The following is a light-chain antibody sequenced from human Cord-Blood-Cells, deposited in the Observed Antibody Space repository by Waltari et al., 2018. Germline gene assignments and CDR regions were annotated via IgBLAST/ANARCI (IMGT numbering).Light chain of an antibody. V-gene: IGKV1-5*03. Sequence: DIQMTQSPSTLSASVGDRVTITCRASQSISSWLAWYQQKPGKAPKLLIYKASSLESGVPSRFSGSGSGTESTLTISSLQPDDFATYYCQQYNSYGTFGQGTKLEIK. J-gene: IGKJ2*01. CDR3: QQYNSYGT. CDR2: KAS. CDR1: QSISSW.